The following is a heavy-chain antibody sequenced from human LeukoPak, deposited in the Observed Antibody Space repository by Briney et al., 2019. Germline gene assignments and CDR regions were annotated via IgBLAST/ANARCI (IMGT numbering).Heavy chain of an antibody. CDR2: IIPIFGTA. Sequence: ASVKVSCKASGYTFTSYDINWVRQATGQGLEWMGGIIPIFGTANYAQKFQGRVTITADESTSTAYMELSSLRSEDTAVYYCAILDGTAMVPRYYYYYMDVWGKGTTVTVSS. D-gene: IGHD5-18*01. CDR3: AILDGTAMVPRYYYYYMDV. CDR1: GYTFTSYD. V-gene: IGHV1-69*13. J-gene: IGHJ6*03.